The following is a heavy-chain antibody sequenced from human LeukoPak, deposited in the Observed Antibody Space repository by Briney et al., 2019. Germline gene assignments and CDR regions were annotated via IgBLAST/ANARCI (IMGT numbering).Heavy chain of an antibody. CDR2: IIPIFGTA. D-gene: IGHD5-18*01. CDR3: ARGGDTAMTDNWFDP. J-gene: IGHJ5*02. V-gene: IGHV1-69*05. CDR1: GGTFSSYA. Sequence: ASVKVSCKASGGTFSSYAISWVRQAPGQGLEWMGGIIPIFGTANYAQKFPGRVTITTDESTSTAYMELSSLRSEDTAVYYCARGGDTAMTDNWFDPWGQGTLVTVSS.